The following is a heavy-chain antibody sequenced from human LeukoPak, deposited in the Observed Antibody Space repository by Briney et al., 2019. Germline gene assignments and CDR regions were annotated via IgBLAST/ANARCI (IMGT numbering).Heavy chain of an antibody. D-gene: IGHD3-10*01. Sequence: GGSLRLSCAASGFTVSSNYMSWVRQAPGKGLEWVSVIYSGGSTYYADSVKGRFNISRDNSKNTLYLQMNSLRAEDTAVYYCARAIYGLYFDYWGQGTLVTVSS. CDR3: ARAIYGLYFDY. CDR1: GFTVSSNY. V-gene: IGHV3-66*01. J-gene: IGHJ4*02. CDR2: IYSGGST.